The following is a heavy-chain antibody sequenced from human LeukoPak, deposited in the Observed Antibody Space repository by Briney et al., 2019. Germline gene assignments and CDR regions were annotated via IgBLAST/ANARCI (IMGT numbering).Heavy chain of an antibody. D-gene: IGHD6-13*01. CDR2: ISSSSSYI. CDR1: GFTFSSYS. CDR3: ARLSSSSWYNWFDP. V-gene: IGHV3-21*01. J-gene: IGHJ5*02. Sequence: GGSLRLSCAASGFTFSSYSMNWVRQAPGKGLEWVSSISSSSSYIYYADSVKGRFTISRDNAKNSLYLQMNSLRAEDTAVYYCARLSSSSWYNWFDPWGQGTLVTVSS.